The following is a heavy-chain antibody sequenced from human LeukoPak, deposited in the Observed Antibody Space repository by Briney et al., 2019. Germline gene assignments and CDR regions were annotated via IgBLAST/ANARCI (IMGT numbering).Heavy chain of an antibody. D-gene: IGHD6-19*01. CDR1: GFTFTSYS. V-gene: IGHV3-23*01. J-gene: IGHJ3*02. CDR2: ISGGGGST. Sequence: PGGSLRLSCAASGFTFTSYSMNWVRQAPGKGLEWVSTISGGGGSTYYADSVKGRFTISRDNSKNTLYLQVNSLRAEDTAVYYCARVFSSGWYAFDIWGQGTMVTVSS. CDR3: ARVFSSGWYAFDI.